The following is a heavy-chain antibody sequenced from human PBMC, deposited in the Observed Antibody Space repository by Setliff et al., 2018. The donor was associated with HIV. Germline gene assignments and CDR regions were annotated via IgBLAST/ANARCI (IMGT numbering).Heavy chain of an antibody. V-gene: IGHV1-69*05. J-gene: IGHJ6*02. D-gene: IGHD5-12*01. Sequence: SVKVSCKASGGTFSSYAISWVRQAPGQGLEWMGGIIPIFGTANYAQKFQGRVTITTDESTSTAYMELSSLRPEDTAVYYCARATEGYDQDDLNPYGMDVWGQGTTVTVSS. CDR2: IIPIFGTA. CDR3: ARATEGYDQDDLNPYGMDV. CDR1: GGTFSSYA.